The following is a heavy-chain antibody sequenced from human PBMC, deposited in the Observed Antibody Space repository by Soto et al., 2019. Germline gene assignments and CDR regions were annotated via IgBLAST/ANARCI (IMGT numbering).Heavy chain of an antibody. CDR1: GYAFSRNY. J-gene: IGHJ4*02. V-gene: IGHV1-46*01. CDR2: INPSNSRT. Sequence: QVQLVQSGAEVQKPGASVKVSCKASGYAFSRNYIHWVRQASGQGLEWMGVINPSNSRTTYAQNFQDRVTLTRDTSTSTVYLELRSLSSDDTAVYYCARMGFDYWGQGTPVTVYS. CDR3: ARMGFDY.